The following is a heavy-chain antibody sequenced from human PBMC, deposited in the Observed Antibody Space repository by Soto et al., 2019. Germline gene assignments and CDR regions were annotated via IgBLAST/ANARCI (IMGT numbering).Heavy chain of an antibody. V-gene: IGHV1-46*01. CDR3: ARSHCSGGSCYLGAFDI. D-gene: IGHD2-15*01. Sequence: ASVKVSCKASGYTFTNYFMHWVRQAPGQGLEWMGVINPSGGSTSYAQKFQGRVTMASDTSTSTVYMELSSLRSEDTAVYFCARSHCSGGSCYLGAFDIWGQGTMVTVPS. J-gene: IGHJ3*02. CDR2: INPSGGST. CDR1: GYTFTNYF.